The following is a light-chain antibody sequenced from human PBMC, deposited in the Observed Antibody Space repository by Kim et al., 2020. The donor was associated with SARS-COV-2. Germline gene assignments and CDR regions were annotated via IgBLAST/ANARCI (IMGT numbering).Light chain of an antibody. CDR2: YDS. Sequence: SYELTQPPSVSVAPGKTARITCGGNNIGSKSVHXYQQKPGQAPVLVIYYDSDRPSGIPERFSGSNSGNTATLTISRVAAGDEADYYCQVWDSSSDHLVFG. V-gene: IGLV3-21*04. CDR1: NIGSKS. J-gene: IGLJ3*02. CDR3: QVWDSSSDHLV.